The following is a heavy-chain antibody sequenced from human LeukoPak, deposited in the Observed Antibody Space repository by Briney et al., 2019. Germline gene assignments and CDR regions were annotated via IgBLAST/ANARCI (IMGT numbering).Heavy chain of an antibody. V-gene: IGHV1-69*04. CDR2: IIPILGIA. CDR3: ARTETQPYDSSGYYLDY. D-gene: IGHD3-22*01. Sequence: ASVKVSCKASGGTFSSYAISWVRQAPGQGLEWMGRIIPILGIANYAQKFQGRVTITADKSTSTAYMELSSLRSEDTAVYYCARTETQPYDSSGYYLDYWGQGTLVTVSS. CDR1: GGTFSSYA. J-gene: IGHJ4*02.